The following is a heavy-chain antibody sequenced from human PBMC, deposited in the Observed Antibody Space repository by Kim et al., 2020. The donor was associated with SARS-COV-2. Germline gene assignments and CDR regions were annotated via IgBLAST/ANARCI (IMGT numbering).Heavy chain of an antibody. J-gene: IGHJ4*02. V-gene: IGHV3-33*01. CDR2: IWSDGSNK. Sequence: GGSLRLSCGASAFTFSTYGMHWVRQAPGKGLEWVAVIWSDGSNKYYADSVKGRFTIARDNSKNTLYLEMNSLRAEDTAVYYCARDESNTSGSPDYWGQGTLVTVSS. CDR3: ARDESNTSGSPDY. D-gene: IGHD5-18*01. CDR1: AFTFSTYG.